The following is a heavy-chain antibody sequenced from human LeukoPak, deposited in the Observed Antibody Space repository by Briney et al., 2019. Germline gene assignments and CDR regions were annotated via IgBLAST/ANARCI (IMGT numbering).Heavy chain of an antibody. CDR2: INHSGST. Sequence: SETLSLTCAVYGGSFSGYYWSWIRQPPGKGLEWIGEINHSGSTNYNPSLKSRVTISVDTSKNQFSLKLSSVTAADTAVYYCARPQTYYDRAFDIWGQGTMVTVSS. CDR3: ARPQTYYDRAFDI. V-gene: IGHV4-34*01. CDR1: GGSFSGYY. J-gene: IGHJ3*02. D-gene: IGHD3-3*01.